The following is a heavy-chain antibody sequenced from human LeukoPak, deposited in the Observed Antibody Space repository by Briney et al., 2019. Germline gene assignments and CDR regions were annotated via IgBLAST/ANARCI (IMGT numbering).Heavy chain of an antibody. D-gene: IGHD1-26*01. J-gene: IGHJ4*02. Sequence: SETLSLTCAVYGGSFSGYYWSWIRQPPGKGLEWIGEINHSGSTNYNPSLKSRVTISVDTSKNQFSLKLSPVTAADTAVYYCARGTGLFGSDPWVYWGQGTLVTVSS. CDR1: GGSFSGYY. CDR2: INHSGST. CDR3: ARGTGLFGSDPWVY. V-gene: IGHV4-34*01.